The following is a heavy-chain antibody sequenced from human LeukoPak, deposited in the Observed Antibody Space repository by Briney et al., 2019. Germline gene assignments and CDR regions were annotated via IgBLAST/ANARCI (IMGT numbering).Heavy chain of an antibody. D-gene: IGHD6-19*01. Sequence: PGGSLRLSCAASGFTFRSYDMHRVRQVTGKGLEWVSAVGISGDTYYAGSVKGRFTISRENAKNSLYLQMNSLTAGDTAVYYCVRGGIQVSGIDEIDYWGQGTLVTVPS. CDR2: VGISGDT. V-gene: IGHV3-13*01. J-gene: IGHJ4*02. CDR1: GFTFRSYD. CDR3: VRGGIQVSGIDEIDY.